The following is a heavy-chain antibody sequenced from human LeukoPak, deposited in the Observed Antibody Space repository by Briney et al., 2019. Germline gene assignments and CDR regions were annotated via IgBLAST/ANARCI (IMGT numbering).Heavy chain of an antibody. CDR1: GGTFSSYA. V-gene: IGHV1-69*01. Sequence: SVKVSCKASGGTFSSYAISWVRQAPGQGLEWMGGIIPIFGTANYAQKFQGRVTITADESTSTAYMELSSLRSEDTAVYYCAREKEDFWTGYQGYYYYDMDVWGKGPTVTVSS. J-gene: IGHJ6*04. CDR2: IIPIFGTA. CDR3: AREKEDFWTGYQGYYYYDMDV. D-gene: IGHD3/OR15-3a*01.